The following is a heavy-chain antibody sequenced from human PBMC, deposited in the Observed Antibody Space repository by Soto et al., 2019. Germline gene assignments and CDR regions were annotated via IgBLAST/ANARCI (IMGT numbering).Heavy chain of an antibody. CDR1: GYTFTSYG. CDR3: ATAYCGGDVFNQGYYYYGMDV. J-gene: IGHJ6*02. V-gene: IGHV1-18*01. Sequence: QVQLVQSGAEVKKPGASVKVSCKASGYTFTSYGISWVRQAPGQGLEWMGWSSGYNGNTNYAQKFQGRVTMTTATSXXTAYMELRSLRSDDTAVYYCATAYCGGDVFNQGYYYYGMDVWGQGTTVTVSS. CDR2: SSGYNGNT. D-gene: IGHD2-21*02.